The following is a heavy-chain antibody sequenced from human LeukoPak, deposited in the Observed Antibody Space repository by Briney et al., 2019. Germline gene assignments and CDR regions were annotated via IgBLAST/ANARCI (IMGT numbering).Heavy chain of an antibody. CDR1: GFSFSNAW. V-gene: IGHV3-13*04. CDR2: IGRAGDT. Sequence: PGGSLRLSCEASGFSFSNAWMSWVRQATGRGLEWVSYIGRAGDTYYAGSVKGRFTISRDDAKNSLYLQLNSLGVGDTAVYYCARDSSGWGLAVWGQGTTVTVSS. D-gene: IGHD6-19*01. CDR3: ARDSSGWGLAV. J-gene: IGHJ6*02.